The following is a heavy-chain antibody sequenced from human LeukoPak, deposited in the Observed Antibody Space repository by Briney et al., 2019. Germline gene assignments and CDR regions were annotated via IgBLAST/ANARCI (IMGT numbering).Heavy chain of an antibody. Sequence: GASVKVSCKASGYTFTSYGISWVRQAPGQGLEWMGWISAYNGNTNYAQKLQGRVTMTTDTSTSTSYMELRSLRSDDTAVYYCARATTEDWWYYYYYYYMDVWGKGTTVTISS. CDR3: ARATTEDWWYYYYYYYMDV. J-gene: IGHJ6*03. V-gene: IGHV1-18*01. CDR2: ISAYNGNT. D-gene: IGHD2-8*02. CDR1: GYTFTSYG.